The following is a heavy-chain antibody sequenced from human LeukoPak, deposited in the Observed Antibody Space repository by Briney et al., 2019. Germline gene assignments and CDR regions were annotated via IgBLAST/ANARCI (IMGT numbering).Heavy chain of an antibody. J-gene: IGHJ4*02. D-gene: IGHD3-10*02. CDR2: IYSGGTT. V-gene: IGHV3-66*01. Sequence: GGCLRLSRAPSGFTLSSNYMSWVRPAPGKGLEWVSVIYSGGTTNYADSVKGRFTVSRDNSKNTLYLQMNSLRAEDTAVYYCARDQSYYVQGDYWGQGALVTVSS. CDR3: ARDQSYYVQGDY. CDR1: GFTLSSNY.